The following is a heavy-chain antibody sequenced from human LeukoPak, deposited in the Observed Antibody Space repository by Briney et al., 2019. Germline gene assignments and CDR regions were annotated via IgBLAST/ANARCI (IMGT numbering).Heavy chain of an antibody. D-gene: IGHD2-2*01. Sequence: GGSLRLSCAASGFTFGTYAMGWVRQAPGKGLEWVSAIRGSGDSTYYADSVKGRFTISRDNSKNTLYLQMNSLRAEDTAVYYCAKKRGSSCYAAVDSWGQGTLVTVSS. J-gene: IGHJ4*02. CDR2: IRGSGDST. V-gene: IGHV3-23*01. CDR3: AKKRGSSCYAAVDS. CDR1: GFTFGTYA.